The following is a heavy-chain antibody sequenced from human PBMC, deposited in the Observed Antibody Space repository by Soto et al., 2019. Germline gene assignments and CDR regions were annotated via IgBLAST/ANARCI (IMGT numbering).Heavy chain of an antibody. J-gene: IGHJ4*02. CDR3: TRDSHYDYGLDF. CDR2: IRSKRYGGTP. D-gene: IGHD4-17*01. CDR1: GFTFGDFG. V-gene: IGHV3-49*04. Sequence: SLRRSCTASGFTFGDFGVNWVRKAPGKWLEWVGFIRSKRYGGTPDSAASVKGRFTISSDDSKSVAYLQMNSLNTEDTAMYYCTRDSHYDYGLDFWGQGALVTVSS.